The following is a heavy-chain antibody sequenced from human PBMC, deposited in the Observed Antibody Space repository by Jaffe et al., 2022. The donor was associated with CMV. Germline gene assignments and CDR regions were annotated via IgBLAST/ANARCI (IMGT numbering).Heavy chain of an antibody. CDR1: GFSLSNARMG. J-gene: IGHJ6*02. Sequence: QVTLKESGPVLVKPTETLTLTCTVSGFSLSNARMGVSWIRQPPGKALEWLAHIFSNDEKSYSTSLKSRLTISKDTSKSQVVLTMTNMDPVDTATYYCANWGGRWYGMDVWGQGTTVTVSS. D-gene: IGHD3-16*01. CDR3: ANWGGRWYGMDV. CDR2: IFSNDEK. V-gene: IGHV2-26*01.